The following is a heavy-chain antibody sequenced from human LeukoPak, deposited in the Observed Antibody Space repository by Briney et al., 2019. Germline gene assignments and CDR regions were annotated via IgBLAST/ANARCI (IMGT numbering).Heavy chain of an antibody. CDR1: GFTVSDYY. CDR2: ISSSGSTI. D-gene: IGHD2-2*01. V-gene: IGHV3-11*01. CDR3: AKTSDDIVVVPAADFDY. Sequence: GGSLRLSCAASGFTVSDYYMNWIRQAPGKGLEWISFISSSGSTIFYADSVKGRFTISRDTTKNSLSVQMNSLRAEDTAVYYCAKTSDDIVVVPAADFDYWGQGTLVTVSS. J-gene: IGHJ4*02.